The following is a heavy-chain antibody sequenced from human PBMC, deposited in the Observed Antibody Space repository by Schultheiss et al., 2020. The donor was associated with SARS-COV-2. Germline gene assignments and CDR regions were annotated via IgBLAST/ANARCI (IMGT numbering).Heavy chain of an antibody. J-gene: IGHJ5*02. V-gene: IGHV1-18*01. D-gene: IGHD3-10*01. CDR2: ISAYNDKT. CDR1: GYSFTDFG. Sequence: ASVKVSCKASGYSFTDFGVSWVRQALGQGLEWIGWISAYNDKTNCAQKFQDRVTMSTDTSTSTAYLDLRSLRSDDTAVYYCARGSNWFDPWGQGTLVTVSS. CDR3: ARGSNWFDP.